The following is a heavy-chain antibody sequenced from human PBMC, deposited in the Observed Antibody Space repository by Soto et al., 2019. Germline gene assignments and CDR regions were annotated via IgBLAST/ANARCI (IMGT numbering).Heavy chain of an antibody. Sequence: ASVKVSCKASGYTFTSYGISWVRQAPGQGLEWMGWISAYNGNTNYAQKLQGRVTMTTDTSTSTAYMELRSLRSDDTAVYYCASSGDYEGHGAFDIWGQGTMVTVSS. CDR3: ASSGDYEGHGAFDI. CDR2: ISAYNGNT. CDR1: GYTFTSYG. J-gene: IGHJ3*02. V-gene: IGHV1-18*01. D-gene: IGHD4-17*01.